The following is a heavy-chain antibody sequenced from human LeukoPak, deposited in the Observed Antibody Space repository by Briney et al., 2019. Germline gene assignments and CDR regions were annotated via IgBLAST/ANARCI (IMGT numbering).Heavy chain of an antibody. V-gene: IGHV1-8*01. CDR2: MNPNSGNT. CDR1: AYTFTSYD. CDR3: ARVSGFERKDSFSY. Sequence: ASVKVSCKASAYTFTSYDINWVRQATGQGLEWMGWMNPNSGNTAYAQRFQGRVTMTRDHSISTAYMELSTLPSEDPAVYFCARVSGFERKDSFSYWGQGTLVTVSS. D-gene: IGHD5-12*01. J-gene: IGHJ4*02.